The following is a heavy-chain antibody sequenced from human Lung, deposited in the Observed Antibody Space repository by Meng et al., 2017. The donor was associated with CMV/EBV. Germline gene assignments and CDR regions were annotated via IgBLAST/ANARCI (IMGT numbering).Heavy chain of an antibody. J-gene: IGHJ6*02. Sequence: GESLKISCKGSGYTFTDYWVAWARQMPGKGLEWVGIIYPGDSDTRYSPSFQGQVTISTDKSIKTTYLQWRSLKSSDTAMYFCARLGAPAGQKVIRPSSCFYYGLDVWGQGATVTVSS. D-gene: IGHD6-13*01. V-gene: IGHV5-51*01. CDR3: ARLGAPAGQKVIRPSSCFYYGLDV. CDR2: IYPGDSDT. CDR1: GYTFTDYW.